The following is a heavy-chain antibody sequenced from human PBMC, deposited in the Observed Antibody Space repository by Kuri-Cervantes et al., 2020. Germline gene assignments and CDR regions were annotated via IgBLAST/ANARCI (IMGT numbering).Heavy chain of an antibody. D-gene: IGHD2/OR15-2a*01. Sequence: ETLSLTCVVSGDSISSSNWWTWVRQPPGKGLEWVSSISSSSTIYYADSVKGRFTISRDNAKNSLYLQMSALRAEDTAVYYCAKGEYISSRTYFDYWGQGALVTVSS. CDR3: AKGEYISSRTYFDY. CDR2: ISSSSTI. J-gene: IGHJ4*02. CDR1: GDSISSSNW. V-gene: IGHV3-69-1*01.